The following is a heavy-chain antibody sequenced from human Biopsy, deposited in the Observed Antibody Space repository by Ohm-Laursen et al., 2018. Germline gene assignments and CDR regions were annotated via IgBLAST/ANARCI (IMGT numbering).Heavy chain of an antibody. D-gene: IGHD3/OR15-3a*01. Sequence: TLSLTCTVSGGSITADFWTWIRQTPGERLEWIGYLFHSGSPMYNPSLKSRVTISVDTSKSQFSLTLPSVTAADTAVYYCVRLNRRGNIIFFDYWGRGTLVTVSS. J-gene: IGHJ4*02. CDR3: VRLNRRGNIIFFDY. V-gene: IGHV4-59*08. CDR2: LFHSGSP. CDR1: GGSITADF.